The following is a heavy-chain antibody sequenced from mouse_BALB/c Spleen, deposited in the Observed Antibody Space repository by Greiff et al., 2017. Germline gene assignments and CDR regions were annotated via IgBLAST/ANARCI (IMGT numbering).Heavy chain of an antibody. Sequence: EVQLQQSGGGLVQPGGSLKLSCAASGFTFSSYGMSWVRQTPDKRLELVATINSNGGSTYYPDSVKGRFTISRDNAKNTLYLQMSSLKSEDTAMYYCARDRVFDYWGQGTTLTVSS. J-gene: IGHJ2*01. CDR1: GFTFSSYG. CDR3: ARDRVFDY. V-gene: IGHV5-6-3*01. D-gene: IGHD3-3*01. CDR2: INSNGGST.